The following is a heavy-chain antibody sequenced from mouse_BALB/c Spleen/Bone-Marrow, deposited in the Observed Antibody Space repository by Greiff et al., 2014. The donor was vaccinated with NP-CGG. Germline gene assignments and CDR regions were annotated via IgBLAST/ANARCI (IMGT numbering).Heavy chain of an antibody. CDR3: ARAGSGFFDF. Sequence: VQLQQSGPGLVAPSQGPSITCTVSGFSLTSFGVHWVRQPPRKGLEWLGVIWAGGSTNYNSALMSRLSISKDNSQSQVFLKMNSLQTGDSAIYYCARAGSGFFDFWGQGTTLIVSS. CDR1: GFSLTSFG. CDR2: IWAGGST. J-gene: IGHJ2*01. V-gene: IGHV2-9*02. D-gene: IGHD3-1*01.